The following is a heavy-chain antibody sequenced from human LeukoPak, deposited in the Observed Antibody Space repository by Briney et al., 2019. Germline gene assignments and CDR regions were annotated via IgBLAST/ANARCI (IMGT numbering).Heavy chain of an antibody. D-gene: IGHD4-17*01. CDR2: ISESGGST. Sequence: QPGGSLLLSCASSGFNFTSYAMSWVRQAPGKGPEWVSGISESGGSTYYVDSVKGRFTISRDNSKNTVYLQMNSLRAEDTAIYYCAKGGVRPVTTGDYWGQGTLVTVSS. CDR1: GFNFTSYA. V-gene: IGHV3-23*01. J-gene: IGHJ4*02. CDR3: AKGGVRPVTTGDY.